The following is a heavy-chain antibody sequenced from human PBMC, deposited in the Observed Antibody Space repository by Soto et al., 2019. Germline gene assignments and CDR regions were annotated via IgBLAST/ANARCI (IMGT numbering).Heavy chain of an antibody. CDR1: GGSISGFY. D-gene: IGHD3-3*01. CDR3: ARGGGYDFRSSQAPPIDV. CDR2: LYYTGST. Sequence: PSETLSLTCNVSGGSISGFYWSWIRQSPGKRLEWIGYLYYTGSTNYNPALKSRVTISPDTSKNQSSLQVRSVTAADTAVYYCARGGGYDFRSSQAPPIDVWGQGTTVT. V-gene: IGHV4-59*01. J-gene: IGHJ6*02.